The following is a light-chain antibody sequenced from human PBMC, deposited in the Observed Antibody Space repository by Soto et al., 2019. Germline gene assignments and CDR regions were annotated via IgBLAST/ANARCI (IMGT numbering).Light chain of an antibody. CDR3: SSYTSSSTYV. Sequence: QSVVSQPVTVCGSPGQSITISCTGTSSDVGGYNYVSWYQQHPGKAPKLMIYDVSNRPSGVSNRFSGSKSGNTASLTISGLQAEDEADYYCSSYTSSSTYVFGTGTKVTVL. J-gene: IGLJ1*01. CDR1: SSDVGGYNY. CDR2: DVS. V-gene: IGLV2-14*01.